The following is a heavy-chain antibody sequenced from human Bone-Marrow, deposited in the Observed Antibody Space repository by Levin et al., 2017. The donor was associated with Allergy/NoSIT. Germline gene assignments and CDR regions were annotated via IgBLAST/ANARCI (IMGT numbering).Heavy chain of an antibody. CDR2: ISYDASET. CDR1: GFTFFSYP. Sequence: GESLKISCAASGFTFFSYPMHWVRQAPGKKLEWVASISYDASETSYADSVKGRFTISRDNSERMVYLEMSSLTAEDTALYFCARDAIVGPYFDYWGQGILVTVSS. V-gene: IGHV3-30*15. D-gene: IGHD1-26*01. J-gene: IGHJ4*02. CDR3: ARDAIVGPYFDY.